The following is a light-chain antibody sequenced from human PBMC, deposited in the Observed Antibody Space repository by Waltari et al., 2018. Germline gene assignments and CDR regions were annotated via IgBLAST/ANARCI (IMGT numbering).Light chain of an antibody. J-gene: IGKJ1*01. CDR1: QSLNRA. V-gene: IGKV3-20*01. Sequence: EIVLTQSPDTLSLSPGERATLSCRASQSLNRALAWYQQKPGQAPRLLIYGVSTSATGIPYRFSGSGSGLDFSLTITRLEPDDFAVYYCQHYLRLPVAFGQGTKVDIK. CDR2: GVS. CDR3: QHYLRLPVA.